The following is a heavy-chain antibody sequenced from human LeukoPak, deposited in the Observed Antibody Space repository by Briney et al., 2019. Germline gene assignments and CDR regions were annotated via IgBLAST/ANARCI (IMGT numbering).Heavy chain of an antibody. CDR3: ARYFPYYYYYMDV. V-gene: IGHV3-30*02. CDR2: IRDDGSNK. J-gene: IGHJ6*03. D-gene: IGHD3-9*01. CDR1: GFTFSTYG. Sequence: PGGSLRLSCAASGFTFSTYGMHWVRQAPGKGLEWVAYIRDDGSNKYYADSVKGRFTISRDNSKNTLYLQMNSLRVEDTAVYYCARYFPYYYYYMDVWGKGTTVTVSS.